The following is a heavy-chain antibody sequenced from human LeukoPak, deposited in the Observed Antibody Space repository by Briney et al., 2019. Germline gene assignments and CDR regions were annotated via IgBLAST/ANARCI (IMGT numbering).Heavy chain of an antibody. Sequence: GESLRLSCTASGFTFSNFWMGWVRQAPGKVLEWVANIKQDETEKFYLGSVKGRFTISRDNAKNSLYLQMNRLRDEDTAVYYCARDPYGGHTFDYWGQGTLVTVSS. CDR2: IKQDETEK. CDR1: GFTFSNFW. CDR3: ARDPYGGHTFDY. J-gene: IGHJ4*02. D-gene: IGHD4-23*01. V-gene: IGHV3-7*01.